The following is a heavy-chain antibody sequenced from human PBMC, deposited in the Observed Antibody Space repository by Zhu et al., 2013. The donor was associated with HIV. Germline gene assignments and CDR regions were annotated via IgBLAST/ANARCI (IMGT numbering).Heavy chain of an antibody. CDR2: ISHSGSTT. CDR3: ARGKPHHGSIIGLSLYYYYYMDV. Sequence: QVQLLQWGAGLLKPSETLSLTCAVYGGSFSGNYWNWIRQPPGKGLEWLGEISHSGSTTNYNPSLKSRISVAVDATKNQFSLKLRSVTAADTAVYYCARGKPHHGSIIGLSLYYYYYMDVWSKGTTVTVSS. J-gene: IGHJ6*03. V-gene: IGHV4-34*01. CDR1: GGSFSGNY. D-gene: IGHD3-10*01.